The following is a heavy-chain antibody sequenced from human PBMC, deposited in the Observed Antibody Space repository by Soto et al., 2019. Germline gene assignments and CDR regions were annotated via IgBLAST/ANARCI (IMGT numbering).Heavy chain of an antibody. V-gene: IGHV4-59*01. CDR1: GGSISSYY. CDR3: ARFNWYFDL. CDR2: IYYRVST. Sequence: QVQLQESGPGLVKPSETLSLTCTVSGGSISSYYWSWIRQPPGKGLEWIGYIYYRVSTNYNPSLKSRVTISVDTSKNQFSLTLSSVTAADTAMYYCARFNWYFDLWGRGTLVTVSS. J-gene: IGHJ2*01.